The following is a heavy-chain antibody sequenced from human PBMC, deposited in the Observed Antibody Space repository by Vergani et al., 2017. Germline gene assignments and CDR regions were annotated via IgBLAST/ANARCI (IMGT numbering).Heavy chain of an antibody. V-gene: IGHV5-51*01. D-gene: IGHD2-2*01. CDR2: IYPGDSDT. Sequence: EVQLVPSGAEVKKPGESLKISCKGSGYSFTSYWIGWVRQMPGKGLEWMGIIYPGDSDTRYSPSFQGQVTISADKSISTAYLQWSSLKASDTAMYYCARLRDIVVVPAAVFGMDVWGQGTTVTVSS. J-gene: IGHJ6*02. CDR1: GYSFTSYW. CDR3: ARLRDIVVVPAAVFGMDV.